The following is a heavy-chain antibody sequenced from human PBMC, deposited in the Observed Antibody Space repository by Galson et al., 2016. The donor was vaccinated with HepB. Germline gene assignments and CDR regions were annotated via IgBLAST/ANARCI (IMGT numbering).Heavy chain of an antibody. CDR3: ARDGATAPEGYYYGMDV. J-gene: IGHJ6*02. V-gene: IGHV3-33*01. D-gene: IGHD1-26*01. CDR1: GFIFRSYG. Sequence: SLRLSCAASGFIFRSYGMHWVRQAPGKGLEWVAVIRYDGSNKYYADSVKGRFTISRDNSENTLYLQMSSLRPEDTAVYYCARDGATAPEGYYYGMDVWGQGTTVTVSS. CDR2: IRYDGSNK.